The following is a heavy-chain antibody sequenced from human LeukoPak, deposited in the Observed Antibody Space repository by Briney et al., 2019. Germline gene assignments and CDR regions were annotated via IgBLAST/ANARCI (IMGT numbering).Heavy chain of an antibody. CDR3: ARDFDGYNLGLLDY. Sequence: PGRSLRLSCSASGFTFSSYAMHWVRQAPGKGLEWVAVISYDGSNKYYADSVKGRFTISRDNSKNTLYLQMNSLRAEDTAVFYCARDFDGYNLGLLDYWGQGTLVTVSS. V-gene: IGHV3-30-3*01. CDR1: GFTFSSYA. CDR2: ISYDGSNK. J-gene: IGHJ4*02. D-gene: IGHD5-24*01.